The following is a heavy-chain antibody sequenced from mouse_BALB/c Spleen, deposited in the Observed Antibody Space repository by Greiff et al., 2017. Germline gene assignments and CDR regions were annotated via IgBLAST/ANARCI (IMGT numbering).Heavy chain of an antibody. Sequence: VMLVESGPGLVAPSQSLSITCTVSGFSLTSYGVHWVRQPPGKGLEWLGVIWAGGSTNYNSAHMSRLSISKDNSKSQVFLKMNSVQTDDTAMYYCARVDGYWYFDVWGAGTTVTVSS. J-gene: IGHJ1*01. CDR3: ARVDGYWYFDV. V-gene: IGHV2-9*02. CDR1: GFSLTSYG. CDR2: IWAGGST.